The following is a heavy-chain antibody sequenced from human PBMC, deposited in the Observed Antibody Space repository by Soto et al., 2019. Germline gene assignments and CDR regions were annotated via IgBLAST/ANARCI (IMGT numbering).Heavy chain of an antibody. CDR3: AKLGPEVGVGDTRLGYFDY. Sequence: QVQLVESGGGVVQPGKSLRLSCAASGFSFSTYAMHWVRQAPGKGLEWVALISYDGSKKYYADSVKGRFTISRDNSKNTLYLQMNSLRAEDSAVYYCAKLGPEVGVGDTRLGYFDYWGQGTLVTVSS. CDR2: ISYDGSKK. CDR1: GFSFSTYA. V-gene: IGHV3-30*18. J-gene: IGHJ4*02. D-gene: IGHD1-26*01.